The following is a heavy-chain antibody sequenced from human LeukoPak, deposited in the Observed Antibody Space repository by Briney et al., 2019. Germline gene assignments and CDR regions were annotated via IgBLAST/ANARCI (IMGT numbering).Heavy chain of an antibody. D-gene: IGHD5-18*01. V-gene: IGHV4-39*07. CDR2: INYSGST. J-gene: IGHJ4*02. CDR1: GGSISSSSYY. Sequence: SETLSLTCTVSGGSISSSSYYWGWIRQPPGKGLEWIGNINYSGSTYQNPSLKSRVTISVDMSKNQFSLKLSSVTAADTAVYYCARVREGDSYGFPITGFFDCWSQGTLVTVSS. CDR3: ARVREGDSYGFPITGFFDC.